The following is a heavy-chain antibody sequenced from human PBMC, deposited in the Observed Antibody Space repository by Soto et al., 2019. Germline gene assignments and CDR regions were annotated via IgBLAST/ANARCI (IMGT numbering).Heavy chain of an antibody. D-gene: IGHD2-15*01. CDR2: IYPGDSDT. V-gene: IGHV5-51*01. Sequence: GESLKISCKGSGYSFTSYWIGWVRQMPGKGLEWMGIIYPGDSDTRYSPSFQGQVTISADKSISTAYLQWSSLKASDTAMYYCARXRVVMIGLRNYYYGMDVWGQGTTVTVSS. J-gene: IGHJ6*02. CDR1: GYSFTSYW. CDR3: ARXRVVMIGLRNYYYGMDV.